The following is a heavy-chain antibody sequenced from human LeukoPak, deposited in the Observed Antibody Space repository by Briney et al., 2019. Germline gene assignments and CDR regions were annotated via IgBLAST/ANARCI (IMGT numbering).Heavy chain of an antibody. D-gene: IGHD1-26*01. CDR1: GDSIRSFY. V-gene: IGHV4-59*01. CDR3: ARHPSDRLVGVTVFDS. CDR2: MYHSGIT. Sequence: SETLSLTCNVSGDSIRSFYWSWIRQFPGKGLEWIAYMYHSGITNYNPSLQNRVTLSIDTSKSQFSLNLRSVTAADTAVYYCARHPSDRLVGVTVFDSWGQGTLVTVS. J-gene: IGHJ4*02.